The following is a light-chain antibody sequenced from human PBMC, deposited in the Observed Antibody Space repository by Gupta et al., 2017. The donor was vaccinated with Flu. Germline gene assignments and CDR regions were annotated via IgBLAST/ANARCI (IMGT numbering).Light chain of an antibody. Sequence: EIVLTQSPVTLSVSPGERATLSCRASQSVSSKLAWYQQKPGQAPRFLIYGASTRATGVPARFSGSGSGTEFTLTISSLESEDFVVYYCQQYSDCPLTFGGGTKVQIK. CDR1: QSVSSK. CDR2: GAS. V-gene: IGKV3-15*01. CDR3: QQYSDCPLT. J-gene: IGKJ4*01.